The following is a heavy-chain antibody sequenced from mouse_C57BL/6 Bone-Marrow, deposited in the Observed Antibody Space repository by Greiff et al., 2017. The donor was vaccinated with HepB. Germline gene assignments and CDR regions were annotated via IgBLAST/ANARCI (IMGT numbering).Heavy chain of an antibody. CDR3: ARSSSGYDEFAY. D-gene: IGHD3-2*02. V-gene: IGHV1-26*01. CDR2: INPNNGGT. CDR1: GYTFTDYY. J-gene: IGHJ3*01. Sequence: EVQLQQSGPELVKPGASVKISCKASGYTFTDYYMNWVKQSHGKSLEWIGDINPNNGGTSYNQKFKGKATLTVDKSSSTAYMELRSLTSEDSAVYYCARSSSGYDEFAYWGKGTLVTVSA.